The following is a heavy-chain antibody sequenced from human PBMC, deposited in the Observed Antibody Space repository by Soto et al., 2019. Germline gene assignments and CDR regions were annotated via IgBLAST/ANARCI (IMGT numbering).Heavy chain of an antibody. CDR2: IIPILGIA. D-gene: IGHD1-7*01. J-gene: IGHJ6*03. CDR3: ARGPRYWKNRNEKTGTTHFANYYYMDV. V-gene: IGHV1-69*02. Sequence: GASVKVSCKASGGTFSSYTISWVRQAPGQGLEWMGRIIPILGIANYAQKFQGRVTITADKSTSTAYMELSSLRSEDTAVYYCARGPRYWKNRNEKTGTTHFANYYYMDVWGKGTTVTVSS. CDR1: GGTFSSYT.